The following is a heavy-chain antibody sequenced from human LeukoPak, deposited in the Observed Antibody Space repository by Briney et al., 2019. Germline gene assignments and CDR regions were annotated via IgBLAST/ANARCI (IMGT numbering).Heavy chain of an antibody. Sequence: ASVEVSCKASGYAFSGYDMHWVRQAPGQGLEWMGWINPNTGETNYAQRFQGRVSMTRDTSISIAYMELSRLRSDDTAVYYCARVGKADLALWNWGQGTLVTVSS. J-gene: IGHJ4*02. V-gene: IGHV1-2*02. CDR3: ARVGKADLALWN. D-gene: IGHD4-23*01. CDR2: INPNTGET. CDR1: GYAFSGYD.